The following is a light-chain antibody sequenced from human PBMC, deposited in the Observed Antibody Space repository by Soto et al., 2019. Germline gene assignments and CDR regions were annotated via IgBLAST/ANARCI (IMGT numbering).Light chain of an antibody. J-gene: IGKJ2*01. CDR1: QSVTGT. Sequence: EIVLTQSPGTLSLSPGEGATLSCRASQSVTGTSLAWYQQRPGQAPRLLIYDASTRATGIPPRFSGGGSGTEFTVTISSLQSEDFAIYYCQQYDIWPPYTFGQGTKVDI. CDR2: DAS. V-gene: IGKV3-15*01. CDR3: QQYDIWPPYT.